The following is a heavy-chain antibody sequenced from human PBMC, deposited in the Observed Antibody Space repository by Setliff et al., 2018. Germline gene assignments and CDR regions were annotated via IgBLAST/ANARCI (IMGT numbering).Heavy chain of an antibody. Sequence: ASVKVSCKASGYTFTSYGISWVRQAPGHGLEWMGWISVYNGYTNYAQQLQGRVTMTTDTSTSTTYMAVRSLSSDDTAVYYCARVGTVTTFDYWGQGTLVTVSS. D-gene: IGHD4-17*01. CDR1: GYTFTSYG. V-gene: IGHV1-18*01. J-gene: IGHJ4*02. CDR3: ARVGTVTTFDY. CDR2: ISVYNGYT.